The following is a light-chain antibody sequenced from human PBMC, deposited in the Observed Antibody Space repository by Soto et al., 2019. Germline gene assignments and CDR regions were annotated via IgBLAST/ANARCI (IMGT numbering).Light chain of an antibody. V-gene: IGLV2-11*01. Sequence: QSALTQPRSVSGSPGQSVTISCTGTSSDVGGYNYVSWYRQHPGNAPKLMIYDVSKRPSGVPDRFSGSKSGNTASLTISGLQAEEEADYYCCSYAGSYTWVFVTGTKLTVL. CDR1: SSDVGGYNY. J-gene: IGLJ1*01. CDR2: DVS. CDR3: CSYAGSYTWV.